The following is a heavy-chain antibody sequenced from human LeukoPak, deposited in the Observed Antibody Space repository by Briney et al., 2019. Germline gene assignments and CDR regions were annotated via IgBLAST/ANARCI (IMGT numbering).Heavy chain of an antibody. CDR3: ARGLYGSGRRSLMAH. CDR2: INQDEKEK. CDR1: GFPFHNYW. J-gene: IGHJ4*02. Sequence: GGSLRLSCAASGFPFHNYWMTWVRQAPGKRLEWVANINQDEKEKYYLDSVKGRFTISRDNAETSLFLQMTSLRVEDTAIYYCARGLYGSGRRSLMAHWGPGTLVAVSS. D-gene: IGHD3-10*01. V-gene: IGHV3-7*01.